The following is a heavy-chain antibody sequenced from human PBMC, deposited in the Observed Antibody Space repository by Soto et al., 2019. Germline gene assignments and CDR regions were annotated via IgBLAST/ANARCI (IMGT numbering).Heavy chain of an antibody. V-gene: IGHV3-21*01. CDR2: ISSSSSYI. CDR1: GFTFSSYS. J-gene: IGHJ4*02. Sequence: EVQLVESGGGLVKPGGSLRLSCAASGFTFSSYSMNWVRQAPGKGLEWVSSISSSSSYIYYADSVKGRFTISRDNAKNSLYLQMKGLRVADTAVYYCARDQPGYSYGYGLGYWGQGTLVTVSS. D-gene: IGHD5-18*01. CDR3: ARDQPGYSYGYGLGY.